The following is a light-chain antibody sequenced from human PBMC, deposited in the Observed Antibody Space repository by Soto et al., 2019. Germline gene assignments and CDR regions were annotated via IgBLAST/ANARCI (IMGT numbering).Light chain of an antibody. J-gene: IGKJ4*01. CDR1: QDISNY. Sequence: DIQMTQSPSSLSASVGDRVTITCQASQDISNYFNWSQQKPGKAPKLLIYDASNLETGVPSRFSGTGTETAFTLTISSLQPDDIARYYCQQYDNLPLTFGGGTKVEIK. V-gene: IGKV1-33*01. CDR3: QQYDNLPLT. CDR2: DAS.